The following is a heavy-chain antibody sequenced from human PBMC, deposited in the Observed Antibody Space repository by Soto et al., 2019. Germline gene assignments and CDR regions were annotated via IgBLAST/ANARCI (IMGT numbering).Heavy chain of an antibody. J-gene: IGHJ4*02. D-gene: IGHD6-13*01. Sequence: EVQLLESGGGLVQPGGSLRLSCAASGFTFSSYAMSWVRQAPGKVLEWVSAISGGSSSTYYADSVKGRFTISRDNLKHTMYLKMNSLIAENTAVYYCAQGRCAAARTLTLDYWGKGTLVTVSS. CDR3: AQGRCAAARTLTLDY. CDR1: GFTFSSYA. V-gene: IGHV3-23*01. CDR2: ISGGSSST.